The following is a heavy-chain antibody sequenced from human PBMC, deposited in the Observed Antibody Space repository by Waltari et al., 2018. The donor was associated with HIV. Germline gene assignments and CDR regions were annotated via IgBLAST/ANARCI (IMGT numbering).Heavy chain of an antibody. Sequence: QVQLVESGGGVVQPGGSLRLSCAASGFTFSSYGIHWVSQAQGQGLEWVAFIRYDGNNKYYADSVKGRFTISRDNSKNTLYMQMNSLGGEDTAVYYCAKDTTTFYDILTGYYRTYYYGMDVWGQGTTVTVSS. V-gene: IGHV3-30*02. CDR3: AKDTTTFYDILTGYYRTYYYGMDV. D-gene: IGHD3-9*01. J-gene: IGHJ6*02. CDR1: GFTFSSYG. CDR2: IRYDGNNK.